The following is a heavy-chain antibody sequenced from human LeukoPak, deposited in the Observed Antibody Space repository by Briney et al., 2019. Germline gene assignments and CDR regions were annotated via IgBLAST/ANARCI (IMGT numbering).Heavy chain of an antibody. CDR2: ITNDGSST. V-gene: IGHV3-74*01. J-gene: IGHJ4*02. D-gene: IGHD3-16*01. CDR3: ARDHPFGYFDY. Sequence: GGSLRLSCAASGLTLSSHWMHWVRQAPGKGLVWVSRITNDGSSTTYADSVKGRFTISRDNAKNMLYLQVNSLRAEDTAAYYCARDHPFGYFDYWGQGTLVTVSS. CDR1: GLTLSSHW.